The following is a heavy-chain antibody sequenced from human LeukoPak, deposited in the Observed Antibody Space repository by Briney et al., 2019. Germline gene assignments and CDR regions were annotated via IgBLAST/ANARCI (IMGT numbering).Heavy chain of an antibody. CDR1: GYSISSGYY. J-gene: IGHJ4*02. D-gene: IGHD6-19*01. CDR2: IYHSGST. V-gene: IGHV4-38-2*02. CDR3: ARDRAVAGNRAIDY. Sequence: SETPSLTCTVSGYSISSGYYWGWIRQPPGKGLEWTGSIYHSGSTYYNPSLKSRVTISVDTSKNQFSLKLSSVTAADTAVYYCARDRAVAGNRAIDYWGQGTLVTVSS.